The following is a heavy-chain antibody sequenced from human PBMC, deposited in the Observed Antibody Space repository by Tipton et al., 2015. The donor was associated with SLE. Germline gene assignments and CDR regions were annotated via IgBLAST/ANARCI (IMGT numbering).Heavy chain of an antibody. CDR2: ISGSGGST. V-gene: IGHV3-23*01. D-gene: IGHD1-26*01. CDR3: AKVRWELPDDY. CDR1: GFTFSSYA. Sequence: SLRLSCAASGFTFSSYAMSWVRQAPGKGLEWVSAISGSGGSTYYADSVKGRFNISRDNSKTTLYLQMNSLRAEDTAVYYCAKVRWELPDDYWGQGTLVTVSS. J-gene: IGHJ4*02.